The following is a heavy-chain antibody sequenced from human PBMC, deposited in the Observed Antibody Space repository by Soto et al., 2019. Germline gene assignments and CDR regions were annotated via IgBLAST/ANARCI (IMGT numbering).Heavy chain of an antibody. V-gene: IGHV3-23*01. D-gene: IGHD2-15*01. CDR2: ISGSGGST. CDR3: AKPHRDCSGGSCPFDY. Sequence: EVQLLESGGGLVQPGGSLRLSCAASGFTFSSYAMSWVRQAPGKGLEWVSAISGSGGSTYYADSVKGRFTISRDNSKHTLYLQMNRLRAEDTAVYYCAKPHRDCSGGSCPFDYWGQGTLVTVSS. J-gene: IGHJ4*02. CDR1: GFTFSSYA.